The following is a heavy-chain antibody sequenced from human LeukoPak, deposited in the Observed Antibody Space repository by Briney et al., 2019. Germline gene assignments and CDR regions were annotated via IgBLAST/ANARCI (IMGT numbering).Heavy chain of an antibody. Sequence: PGGSLRLSCAASGFTFSSHWMTWVRQAPGKGLEWVANIKQDGSDKYYVDSVKGRFTISRDNAKNSLYLQMNSLRGEDTAVYYCARDGRYCTNYNCRGDAFGIWGQGTMVTVSS. D-gene: IGHD2-8*01. CDR2: IKQDGSDK. V-gene: IGHV3-7*01. J-gene: IGHJ3*02. CDR3: ARDGRYCTNYNCRGDAFGI. CDR1: GFTFSSHW.